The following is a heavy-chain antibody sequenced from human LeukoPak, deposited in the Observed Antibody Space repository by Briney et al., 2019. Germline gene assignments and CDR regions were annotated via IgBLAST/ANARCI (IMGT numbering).Heavy chain of an antibody. V-gene: IGHV3-53*01. J-gene: IGHJ4*02. CDR3: AKRINYYDSSGYIDY. Sequence: SGGSLRLSCAASGLTVSSSYMSWVRQAPGKGLEWVSIIYNDGSTYYADSMKGRFTISRDNSKNTLYLQMNSLRAEDTAVYYCAKRINYYDSSGYIDYWGQGTLVTVSS. D-gene: IGHD3-22*01. CDR2: IYNDGST. CDR1: GLTVSSSY.